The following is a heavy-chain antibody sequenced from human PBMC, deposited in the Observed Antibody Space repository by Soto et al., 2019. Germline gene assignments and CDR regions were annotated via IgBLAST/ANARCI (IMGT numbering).Heavy chain of an antibody. CDR2: IYYSGST. Sequence: SETLSLTCTVSGGSISSGGYYWSWIRQHPGKGLEWIGYIYYSGSTYYNPSLKSRVTISVDTSKNQFSLKLSSVTAADTAVYYCARDVSVWLYGWGSYYRSLDYYYGMDVWGKGTTVTVSS. CDR1: GGSISSGGYY. V-gene: IGHV4-31*03. J-gene: IGHJ6*04. D-gene: IGHD3-10*01. CDR3: ARDVSVWLYGWGSYYRSLDYYYGMDV.